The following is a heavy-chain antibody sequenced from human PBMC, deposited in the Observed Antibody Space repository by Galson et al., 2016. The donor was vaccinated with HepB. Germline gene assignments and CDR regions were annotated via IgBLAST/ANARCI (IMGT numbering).Heavy chain of an antibody. D-gene: IGHD6-19*01. CDR3: AKGQQWLPCLDY. J-gene: IGHJ4*02. CDR1: GFTFTSSG. Sequence: SLRLSCAASGFTFTSSGMHWVRQAPGKGLEWVAVISYDGNNKYYADSVKGRFTISRDNSKNTLYLQMISLRTEDTAVYYCAKGQQWLPCLDYWGQGTLVSVSS. V-gene: IGHV3-30*18. CDR2: ISYDGNNK.